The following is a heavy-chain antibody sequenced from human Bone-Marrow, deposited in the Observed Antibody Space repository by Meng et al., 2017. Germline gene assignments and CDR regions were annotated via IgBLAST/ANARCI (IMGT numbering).Heavy chain of an antibody. Sequence: QGQLPESGPGLVKPSQTLSLTCTVSGGSISSGGYYWSWIRQHPGKGLEWIGYIYYSGSTYYNPSLKSLVTISVDTSKNQFSLKLSSVTAADTAVYYCAREASPEYYFDYWGQGTLVTVSS. V-gene: IGHV4-31*01. J-gene: IGHJ4*02. CDR2: IYYSGST. D-gene: IGHD1-14*01. CDR1: GGSISSGGYY. CDR3: AREASPEYYFDY.